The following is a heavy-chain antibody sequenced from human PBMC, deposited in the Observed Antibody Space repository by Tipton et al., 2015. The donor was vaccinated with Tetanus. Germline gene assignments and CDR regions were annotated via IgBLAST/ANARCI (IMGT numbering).Heavy chain of an antibody. V-gene: IGHV3-21*01. CDR1: GFTFRYYN. J-gene: IGHJ4*01. D-gene: IGHD3-10*01. CDR2: ISSATSYI. Sequence: SLRLSCEVSGFTFRYYNMNWVRQAPGKGLEWISSISSATSYIYYADSVKGRFTITRDKSKNTLYLHMNSLRAEDTAVYYCASEGTLAYWGQGTMVSVSS. CDR3: ASEGTLAY.